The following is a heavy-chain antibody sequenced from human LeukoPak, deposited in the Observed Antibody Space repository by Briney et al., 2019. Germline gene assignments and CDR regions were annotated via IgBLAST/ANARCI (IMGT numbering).Heavy chain of an antibody. CDR1: GYTLSTNY. D-gene: IGHD4-23*01. J-gene: IGHJ4*02. Sequence: PGGSLRLSCAASGYTLSTNYMSWVRQAPGRGLEWGSVIYSGGNTYYADSVKGRFTISRDNSKNTLYLQMNSLRAEDTAVYYCARDSGTTVGYFDYWGQGTLVTVSS. V-gene: IGHV3-66*01. CDR2: IYSGGNT. CDR3: ARDSGTTVGYFDY.